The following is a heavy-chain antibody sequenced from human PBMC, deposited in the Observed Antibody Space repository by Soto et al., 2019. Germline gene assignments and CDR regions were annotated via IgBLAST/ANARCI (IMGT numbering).Heavy chain of an antibody. J-gene: IGHJ6*02. Sequence: PSETLSLTCTVSGGSISSGDYYWSWIRQPPGKGLEWIGYIYYSGSTYYNPSLKSRVTISVDTSKNQFSLKLSSVTAADTAVYYCARDFSAVAGTCYGMDVWGQGTTVTVSS. D-gene: IGHD6-19*01. CDR3: ARDFSAVAGTCYGMDV. CDR2: IYYSGST. CDR1: GGSISSGDYY. V-gene: IGHV4-30-4*01.